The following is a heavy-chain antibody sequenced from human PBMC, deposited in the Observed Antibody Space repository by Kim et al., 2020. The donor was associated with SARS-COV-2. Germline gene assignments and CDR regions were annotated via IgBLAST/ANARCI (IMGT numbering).Heavy chain of an antibody. J-gene: IGHJ6*02. CDR2: INSDGSST. CDR1: GFTFSSYW. V-gene: IGHV3-74*01. D-gene: IGHD2-2*01. Sequence: GGSLRLSCAASGFTFSSYWMHWVRQAPGKGLVWVSRINSDGSSTSYADSVKGRFTISRDNAKNTLYLQMTSLRAEDTAVYYCARGTGYCSSTSCYGNYGMDVWVRGTTVTVSS. CDR3: ARGTGYCSSTSCYGNYGMDV.